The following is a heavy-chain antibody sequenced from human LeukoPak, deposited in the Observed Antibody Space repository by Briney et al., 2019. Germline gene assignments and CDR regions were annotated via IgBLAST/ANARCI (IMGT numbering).Heavy chain of an antibody. V-gene: IGHV1-3*04. CDR2: FNTGNGNT. J-gene: IGHJ1*01. D-gene: IGHD3-10*01. CDR1: GYTFSNYG. CDR3: ARVPLDDASRHYYPH. Sequence: ASVKVSCKTSGYTFSNYGMHWVRQAPRQSLEWMGWFNTGNGNTKSSQKFQDRVTLTRGTSASTAYMELNSLSSEDTAVYYCARVPLDDASRHYYPHWGQGTLVTVSS.